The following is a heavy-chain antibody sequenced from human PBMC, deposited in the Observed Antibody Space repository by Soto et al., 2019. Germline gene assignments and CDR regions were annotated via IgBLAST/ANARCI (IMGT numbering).Heavy chain of an antibody. CDR3: ARLMIVVGGFAY. CDR2: INHSGST. V-gene: IGHV4-34*01. J-gene: IGHJ4*02. CDR1: GGSFSGYY. D-gene: IGHD3-22*01. Sequence: QVQLQQWGAGLLKPSETLSLTCAVYGGSFSGYYWSWIRQPPGKGLEWIGEINHSGSTNYNPSLKSRVTISVDTSKNQFSLKLSSVTAAETAVYYCARLMIVVGGFAYWGQGTLVTVSS.